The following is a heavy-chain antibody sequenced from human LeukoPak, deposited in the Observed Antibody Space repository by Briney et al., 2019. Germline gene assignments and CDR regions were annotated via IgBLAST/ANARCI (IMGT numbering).Heavy chain of an antibody. D-gene: IGHD3-22*01. V-gene: IGHV3-23*01. J-gene: IGHJ4*02. CDR1: GFTFSSYA. CDR2: VSGSGGST. Sequence: GGSLRLSCAASGFTFSSYAMSWVRQAPGKGLEWVSAVSGSGGSTYYADSVKGRFTISRDNSKNTLHLQMNSLRAEDTAVYYCAKVVEVVVITGYDYWGQGTLVTVSS. CDR3: AKVVEVVVITGYDY.